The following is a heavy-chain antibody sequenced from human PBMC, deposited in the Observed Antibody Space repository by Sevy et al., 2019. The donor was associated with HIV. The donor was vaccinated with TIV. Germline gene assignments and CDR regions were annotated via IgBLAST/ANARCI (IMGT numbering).Heavy chain of an antibody. CDR2: IYPNSGGT. V-gene: IGHV1-2*02. CDR1: GYTFTGYY. CDR3: ARTDARSAIAPFDY. Sequence: ASVKVSCKASGYTFTGYYMHWVRQAPGQGLEWMGWIYPNSGGTNYAQKFQGRVTMTRDTSISTAYMELSRLRSDDTAVYYCARTDARSAIAPFDYWGQGTLVTVSS. J-gene: IGHJ4*02. D-gene: IGHD3-3*01.